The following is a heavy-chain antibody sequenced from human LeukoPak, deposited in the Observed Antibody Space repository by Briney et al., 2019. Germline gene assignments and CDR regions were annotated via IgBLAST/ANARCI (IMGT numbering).Heavy chain of an antibody. CDR2: IYSGGST. D-gene: IGHD6-19*01. J-gene: IGHJ6*02. CDR1: GFTVSSNY. CDR3: ARDPGSSGWYGYYYYGMDV. Sequence: GGSLRLSCAASGFTVSSNYMSWVRQAPGKGLEWVSVIYSGGSTYYADSVKGRFTISRDNSKNTLYLQMNSLRAEDTAVYYCARDPGSSGWYGYYYYGMDVWGQGTTVTVSS. V-gene: IGHV3-66*01.